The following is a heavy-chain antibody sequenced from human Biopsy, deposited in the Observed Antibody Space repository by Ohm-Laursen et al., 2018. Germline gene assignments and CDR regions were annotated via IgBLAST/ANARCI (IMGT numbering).Heavy chain of an antibody. Sequence: SQTLSLTYSVSGASVKTSGYFWAWLRQRPGKGLEWIGYISYNERTHYNPSLTSRLPISFDTSNNRISLQLRSVSVADTAVYYCVREPKTGTAEAWYFDLWGRGSPVTVPS. CDR3: VREPKTGTAEAWYFDL. D-gene: IGHD3-9*01. CDR2: ISYNERT. CDR1: GASVKTSGYF. V-gene: IGHV4-31*03. J-gene: IGHJ2*01.